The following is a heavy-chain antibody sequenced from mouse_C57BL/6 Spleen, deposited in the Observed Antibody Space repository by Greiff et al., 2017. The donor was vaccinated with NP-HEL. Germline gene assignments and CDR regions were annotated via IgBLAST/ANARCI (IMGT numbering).Heavy chain of an antibody. CDR1: GFTFSNYW. J-gene: IGHJ2*01. D-gene: IGHD3-2*02. V-gene: IGHV6-3*01. CDR2: IRLKSDNYAT. CDR3: TDSSGHFDY. Sequence: EVKLEESGGGLVQPGGSMKLSCVASGFTFSNYWMNWVRQSPEKGLEWVAQIRLKSDNYATHYAVSVKGRFTISRDDSKSSVYLQMNNLRAEDAGIYYYTDSSGHFDYWGQGTTLTVSS.